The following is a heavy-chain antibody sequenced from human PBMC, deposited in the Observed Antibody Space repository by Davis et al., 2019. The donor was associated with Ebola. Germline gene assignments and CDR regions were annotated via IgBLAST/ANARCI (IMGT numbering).Heavy chain of an antibody. CDR2: IYYSGST. V-gene: IGHV4-39*02. CDR1: GGSISSSSYY. J-gene: IGHJ4*02. CDR3: AREAAAGDY. D-gene: IGHD6-13*01. Sequence: PSETLSPTCTVPGGSISSSSYYWGWIRQPPGKGLEWIGSIYYSGSTYYNPSLKSRVTISVDTSKNQFSLKLSSVTAADTAVYYCAREAAAGDYWGQGTLVTVSS.